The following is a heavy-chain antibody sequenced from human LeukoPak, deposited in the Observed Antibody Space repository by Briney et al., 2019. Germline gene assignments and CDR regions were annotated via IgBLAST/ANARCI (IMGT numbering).Heavy chain of an antibody. Sequence: SETLSLTCTVSGVSINDYYWSWIRQPPGKGLEWIGHIYYSGSTNYNPSLKSRVTMAVDTSKNQFSLKVSSMTAADTAIYYCARHSGRAVSQSSLDYWGQGTLVTVSS. CDR2: IYYSGST. V-gene: IGHV4-59*01. D-gene: IGHD2-15*01. CDR1: GVSINDYY. J-gene: IGHJ4*02. CDR3: ARHSGRAVSQSSLDY.